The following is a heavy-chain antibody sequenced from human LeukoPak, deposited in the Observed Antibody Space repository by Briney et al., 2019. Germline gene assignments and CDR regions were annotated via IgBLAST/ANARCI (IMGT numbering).Heavy chain of an antibody. CDR3: ARVASIAVAGTTHYYMDV. J-gene: IGHJ6*03. CDR2: ISTSGST. CDR1: GGSISNYY. Sequence: SETLSLTCTVSGGSISNYYWSWIRQPAGKGLEWIGRISTSGSTKYSPSLKSRVTMSVDTSMNQFSLNLRSVTAADTAVYYCARVASIAVAGTTHYYMDVWGKGTTVTISS. D-gene: IGHD6-19*01. V-gene: IGHV4-4*07.